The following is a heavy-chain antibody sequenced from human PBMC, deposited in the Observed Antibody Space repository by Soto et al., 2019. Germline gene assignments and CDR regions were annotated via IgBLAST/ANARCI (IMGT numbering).Heavy chain of an antibody. J-gene: IGHJ5*02. CDR3: ARGDGFGKCLAP. CDR1: GYSFTSFD. CDR2: MNPNSGNT. Sequence: ASVKVSCKSFGYSFTSFDVHWVRQASGQGLEWMGWMNPNSGNTDYAQRFQGRVTMTRNTSINTAYMELNSLTSDDTAVYYCARGDGFGKCLAPGGQETLAPASS. D-gene: IGHD3-16*01. V-gene: IGHV1-8*02.